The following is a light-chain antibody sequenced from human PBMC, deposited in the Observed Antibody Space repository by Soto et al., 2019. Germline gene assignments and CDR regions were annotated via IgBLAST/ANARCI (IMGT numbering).Light chain of an antibody. CDR3: QQRRN. CDR1: RSVSSY. V-gene: IGKV3-11*01. CDR2: DAS. J-gene: IGKJ5*01. Sequence: EIVKTQSPATLSVSPGERATLSCRASRSVSSYLAWYQQKPGQAPRLLIYDASNRATGIPARFSGSGSGTDFTLTISSLEPEDFAVYYCQQRRNFGQGTRLEIK.